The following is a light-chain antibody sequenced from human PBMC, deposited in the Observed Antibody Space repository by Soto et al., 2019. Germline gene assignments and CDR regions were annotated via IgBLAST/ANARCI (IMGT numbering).Light chain of an antibody. CDR1: SSDVGGYNY. CDR3: SSYTTTNTYV. J-gene: IGLJ1*01. Sequence: QSALTQPASVSGSPGQSITISCTGTSSDVGGYNYVSWYQQHSGKAPKLIIYEVSQRPSGVSNRFSGSKSGNTASLTISGLQAEDEADYYCSSYTTTNTYVFGTGTKLTVL. CDR2: EVS. V-gene: IGLV2-14*01.